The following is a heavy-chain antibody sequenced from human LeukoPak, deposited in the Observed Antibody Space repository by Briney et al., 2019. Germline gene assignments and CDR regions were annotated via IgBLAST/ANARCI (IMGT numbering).Heavy chain of an antibody. CDR1: GFTLRSYA. V-gene: IGHV3-23*01. J-gene: IGHJ4*02. CDR2: ISGSDGST. D-gene: IGHD6-19*01. CDR3: AKDVEATISSGGYYFDY. Sequence: GGSLRLSCAASGFTLRSYAMSWVRQAPAKGLEWVSAISGSDGSTHYADSVKGRFTISRDISYNRLYLQMNSLRAEDTDVYYCAKDVEATISSGGYYFDYWGQGTLVTVSS.